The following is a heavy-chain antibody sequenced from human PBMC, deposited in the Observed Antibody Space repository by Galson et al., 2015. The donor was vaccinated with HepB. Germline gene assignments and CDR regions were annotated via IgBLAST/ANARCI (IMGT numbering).Heavy chain of an antibody. CDR1: GYSFTSYW. Sequence: QSGAEVKKPGESLRISCKGSGYSFTSYWISWVRQMPGKGLEWMGRIDPSDSYTNYSPSFQGHVTISADKSISTAYLQWSSLKASDTAMYYCARGGITMVRGVPWADDYWGQGTLVTVSS. V-gene: IGHV5-10-1*01. CDR3: ARGGITMVRGVPWADDY. J-gene: IGHJ4*02. D-gene: IGHD3-10*01. CDR2: IDPSDSYT.